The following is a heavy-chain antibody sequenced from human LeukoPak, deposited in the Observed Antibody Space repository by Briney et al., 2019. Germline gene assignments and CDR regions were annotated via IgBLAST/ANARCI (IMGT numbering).Heavy chain of an antibody. Sequence: SETLSLTCTVSGGSISSYYWSWIRQPPGKGVEWIGYIYYSGSTNYNPSLKSRVTISVDTSKNQFSLKLSSVTAADTAVYYCARVPSSSWGTFDYWGQGTLVTVSS. CDR3: ARVPSSSWGTFDY. CDR1: GGSISSYY. D-gene: IGHD6-13*01. V-gene: IGHV4-59*01. J-gene: IGHJ4*02. CDR2: IYYSGST.